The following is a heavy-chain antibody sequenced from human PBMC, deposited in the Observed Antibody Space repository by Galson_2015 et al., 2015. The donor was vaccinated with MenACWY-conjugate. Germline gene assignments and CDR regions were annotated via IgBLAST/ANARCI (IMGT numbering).Heavy chain of an antibody. D-gene: IGHD3-10*01. CDR3: ARREAYYGSRTTFSWLDS. CDR1: GYTFPTYW. Sequence: QSGAEVKKPGESLQISCQVSGYTFPTYWIGWVRQMPGKGLEWMGIIYPGDSNTRYSPSFEGQVTISVDKSIRTVYLQWSTLKASDTTIYCCARREAYYGSRTTFSWLDSSCQGTLVAVSS. J-gene: IGHJ5*01. CDR2: IYPGDSNT. V-gene: IGHV5-51*01.